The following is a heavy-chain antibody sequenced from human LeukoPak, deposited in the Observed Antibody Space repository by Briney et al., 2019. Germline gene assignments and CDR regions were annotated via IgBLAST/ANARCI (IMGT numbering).Heavy chain of an antibody. CDR1: GFTFSSYS. J-gene: IGHJ5*02. CDR3: ASELWFGDGDWFDP. Sequence: GGSLRLSCAASGFTFSSYSMNWVRQAPGKGLEWVSYISSSSSTIYYADSVKGRFTISRDNAKNSLYLQMNSLRAEDTAVYYCASELWFGDGDWFDPWGQGTLVTVSS. V-gene: IGHV3-48*04. CDR2: ISSSSSTI. D-gene: IGHD3-10*01.